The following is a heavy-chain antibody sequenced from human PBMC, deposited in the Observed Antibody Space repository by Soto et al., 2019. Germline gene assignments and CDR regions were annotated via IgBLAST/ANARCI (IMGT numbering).Heavy chain of an antibody. Sequence: ASVKVSCKASGYTFTSYAMHRVRQAPGQRLEWMGWINAGNGNTKYSQKFQGRVTITRDTSASTAYMELSSLRSEDTAVYYCATVSASHHLWSGYLQLFDYWGQGTLVTVSS. CDR3: ATVSASHHLWSGYLQLFDY. CDR2: INAGNGNT. D-gene: IGHD3-3*02. CDR1: GYTFTSYA. J-gene: IGHJ4*02. V-gene: IGHV1-3*01.